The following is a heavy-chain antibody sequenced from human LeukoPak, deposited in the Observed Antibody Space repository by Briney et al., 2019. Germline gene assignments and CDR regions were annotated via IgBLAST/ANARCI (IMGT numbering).Heavy chain of an antibody. CDR2: IYPGDSDT. CDR1: GYSFTSYW. D-gene: IGHD1-1*01. J-gene: IGHJ4*02. CDR3: ARPRLTGGGSYYFDY. V-gene: IGHV5-51*01. Sequence: GESLKISCKGSGYSFTSYWIGWVRQMPGKGLEWMGNIYPGDSDTRYSPSFQGQVTISADESISTAYLQWSSLKASDTAMYYCARPRLTGGGSYYFDYWGQGTLVTVSS.